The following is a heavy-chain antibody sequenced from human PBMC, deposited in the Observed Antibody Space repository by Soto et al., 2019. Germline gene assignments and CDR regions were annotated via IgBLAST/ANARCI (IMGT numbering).Heavy chain of an antibody. J-gene: IGHJ4*02. CDR2: IYSGGST. V-gene: IGHV4-39*01. CDR1: GGSISTSSYH. Sequence: SETLSLTCTVSGGSISTSSYHWAWIRQPPGKGLEYIGSIYSGGSTYYNPSLKSRVTLSVDATQNQFSLRLTSVTAADTAVYYCARRHSATWLFDYWGLGTLVTVSS. D-gene: IGHD3-9*01. CDR3: ARRHSATWLFDY.